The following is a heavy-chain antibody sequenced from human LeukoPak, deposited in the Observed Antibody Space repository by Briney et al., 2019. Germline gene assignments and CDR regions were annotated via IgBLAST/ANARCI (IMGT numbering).Heavy chain of an antibody. J-gene: IGHJ4*02. V-gene: IGHV3-7*01. CDR1: GFTFSNYW. CDR2: IKEDGSEK. Sequence: PGGSLRLSCAASGFTFSNYWMSWVRQAPGKGLEWVANIKEDGSEKYYVDSVRGRFTISRDNAKNSLYLQMNSLRAEDTAVYYCARRYDFVWGCWGQGTLVTVSS. D-gene: IGHD3-16*01. CDR3: ARRYDFVWGC.